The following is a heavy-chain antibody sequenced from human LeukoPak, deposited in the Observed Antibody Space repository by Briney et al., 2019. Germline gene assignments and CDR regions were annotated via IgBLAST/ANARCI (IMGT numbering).Heavy chain of an antibody. Sequence: GGSLRLSCAASGFNFSSYGMHWVRQAPGKGLEWVAFIRYDGNNKYYADSVKGRFTISRDNSKNTLYLQMNSLRAEDTAVYYCAKLLSNSGRFLYWGQGTLVTVSS. CDR2: IRYDGNNK. CDR3: AKLLSNSGRFLY. CDR1: GFNFSSYG. J-gene: IGHJ4*02. D-gene: IGHD4-23*01. V-gene: IGHV3-30*02.